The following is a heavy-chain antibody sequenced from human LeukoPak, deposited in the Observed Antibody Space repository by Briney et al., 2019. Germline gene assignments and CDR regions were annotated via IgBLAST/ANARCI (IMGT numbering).Heavy chain of an antibody. J-gene: IGHJ6*03. D-gene: IGHD1-1*01. CDR2: ISSSSSLI. CDR1: GFTFNTYS. CDR3: ARDGNRDGDMDV. V-gene: IGHV3-48*01. Sequence: GGSLRLSCAASGFTFNTYSMNWVRQAPGKGLEWVSYISSSSSLIYYAGSVKGRFTVSRDSAKSSLYLQMNSLRAEDTAVYYCARDGNRDGDMDVWGKGTTVTVSS.